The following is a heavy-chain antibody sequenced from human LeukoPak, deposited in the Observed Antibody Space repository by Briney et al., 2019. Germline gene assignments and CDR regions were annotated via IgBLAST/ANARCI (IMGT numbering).Heavy chain of an antibody. J-gene: IGHJ4*02. V-gene: IGHV3-21*01. CDR1: GFTSITYT. D-gene: IGHD1-1*01. CDR3: ARELQLERLAFGKEGSAFDY. Sequence: GGSLRLSCAASGFTSITYTMNWVRQAPGKGLEWVSSISGTSSYIYYADSVKGRFTISRDNAKNSLYLQMNRLRADDTAVYYCARELQLERLAFGKEGSAFDYWGQGALVTVSS. CDR2: ISGTSSYI.